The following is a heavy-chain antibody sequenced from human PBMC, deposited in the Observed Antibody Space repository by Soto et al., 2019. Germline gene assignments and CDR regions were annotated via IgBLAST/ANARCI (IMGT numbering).Heavy chain of an antibody. Sequence: VQLVQSGAEVKKPGASVKVSCKTSGDSFNDYYIHWVRQAPGQGLEWMGWINPNGGGTKYAQKFQGRITVTRDTSIRTVYMELSSLRSGDTAVYYCARESGGATATLDYYYFYMDVWGNGTTVTVSS. CDR3: ARESGGATATLDYYYFYMDV. J-gene: IGHJ6*03. D-gene: IGHD5-12*01. CDR2: INPNGGGT. V-gene: IGHV1-2*02. CDR1: GDSFNDYY.